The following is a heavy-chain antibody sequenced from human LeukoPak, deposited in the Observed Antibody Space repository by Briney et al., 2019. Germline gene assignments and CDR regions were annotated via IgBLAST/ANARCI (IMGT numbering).Heavy chain of an antibody. J-gene: IGHJ4*02. CDR1: GFTFDDYA. CDR3: AKDKDTMVRGVTYYFDY. V-gene: IGHV3-9*01. D-gene: IGHD3-10*01. CDR2: ISWNSGSI. Sequence: PGGSLRLSCAASGFTFDDYAMHWVRQAPGKGLEWVSGISWNSGSIGYADSVKGRFTISRDNAKNSLYLQMNSLRAEDTALYYCAKDKDTMVRGVTYYFDYWGQGTPVTVSS.